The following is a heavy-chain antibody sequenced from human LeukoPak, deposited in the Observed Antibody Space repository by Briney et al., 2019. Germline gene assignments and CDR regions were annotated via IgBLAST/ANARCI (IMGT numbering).Heavy chain of an antibody. V-gene: IGHV4-38-2*02. Sequence: PSETLSLTCSVSGYSISNDYYWGWIRQPPGKGLEWIGSIFHTGSTYYNPSLKSRVTISVDTSNNQFSLKLSSVTAADTAVYYCARLTKNDSGSFRFGKKKRGYMDVWGKGTTVTISS. CDR3: ARLTKNDSGSFRFGKKKRGYMDV. CDR1: GYSISNDYY. J-gene: IGHJ6*03. D-gene: IGHD3-10*01. CDR2: IFHTGST.